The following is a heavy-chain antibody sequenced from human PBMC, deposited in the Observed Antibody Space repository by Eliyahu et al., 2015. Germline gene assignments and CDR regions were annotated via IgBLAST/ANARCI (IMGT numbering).Heavy chain of an antibody. CDR1: GXSFSDXY. CDR3: ARGPLSATHDMDV. J-gene: IGHJ6*03. V-gene: IGHV4-34*01. CDR2: XNHSGST. Sequence: QVQLEQWGAGLLKPSETLSLTCAXYGXSFSDXYXSWXRQPPGKGLEWIGEXNHSGSTXYKSSLKSRVTISVDTSKNQFSLELTSVTAADTAVYYCARGPLSATHDMDVWGKGTTVTVSS. D-gene: IGHD2/OR15-2a*01.